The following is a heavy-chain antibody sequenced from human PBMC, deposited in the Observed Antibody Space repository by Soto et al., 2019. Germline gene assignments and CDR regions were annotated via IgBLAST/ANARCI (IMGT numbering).Heavy chain of an antibody. V-gene: IGHV3-21*01. CDR2: INSSSSYI. CDR3: ATGPGVYSYGFWFDP. D-gene: IGHD5-18*01. CDR1: GFTFSSYS. J-gene: IGHJ5*02. Sequence: GGSLRLSCAASGFTFSSYSMNWVRQAPGKGLEWVSSINSSSSYIYYADSVKGRFTISRDNAKNSLYLQMNSLRAEDAAVYYCATGPGVYSYGFWFDPWGQGTLVTVSS.